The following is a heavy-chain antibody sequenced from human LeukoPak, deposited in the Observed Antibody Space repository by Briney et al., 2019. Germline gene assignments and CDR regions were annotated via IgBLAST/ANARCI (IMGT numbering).Heavy chain of an antibody. CDR3: ARVGSRYCSGANCYDGF. Sequence: PGGSLRLSCAVSGSAFSSLAMHWVRQAPGKGLEWVAFISYDGNNQYYADSVKGRFTISRDNSKNTLYLQMNNLRAEDTAIYYCARVGSRYCSGANCYDGFWGQGTLVSVSS. V-gene: IGHV3-30-3*01. CDR2: ISYDGNNQ. J-gene: IGHJ4*02. D-gene: IGHD2-15*01. CDR1: GSAFSSLA.